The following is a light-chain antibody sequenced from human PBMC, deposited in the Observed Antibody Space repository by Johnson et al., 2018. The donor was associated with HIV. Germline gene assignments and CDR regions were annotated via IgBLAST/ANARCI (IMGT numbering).Light chain of an antibody. V-gene: IGLV1-51*01. CDR3: GTWDTSLGAQYV. J-gene: IGLJ1*01. Sequence: SVLTQPPSVSAAPGQKVTISCSGSSSDIGNNYVSWYQQLPGTAPKLLIYDNNKRPSGIPDRFSGSKSGTSATLGITGLQTGDEADYYCGTWDTSLGAQYVFGNGTKVTVL. CDR1: SSDIGNNY. CDR2: DNN.